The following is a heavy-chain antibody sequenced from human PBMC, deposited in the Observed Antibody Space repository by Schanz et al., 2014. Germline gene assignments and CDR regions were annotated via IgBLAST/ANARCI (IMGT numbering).Heavy chain of an antibody. CDR1: GGSVSSGGDY. J-gene: IGHJ4*02. V-gene: IGHV4-31*03. D-gene: IGHD2-2*01. Sequence: QVQLQESGPGLVKPSQTLSLTCTVSGGSVSSGGDYWSWIRQHPGKGLEWIGFISYSGSTYYNPSLKSRVTISVDTSKNQFSLKLSSVTAADTAVYYCAKDSTHIDIVLVPTAIDYWGQGTLVTVAS. CDR3: AKDSTHIDIVLVPTAIDY. CDR2: ISYSGST.